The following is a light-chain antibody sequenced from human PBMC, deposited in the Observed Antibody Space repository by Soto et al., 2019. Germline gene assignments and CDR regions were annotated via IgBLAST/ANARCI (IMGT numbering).Light chain of an antibody. CDR2: GAS. CDR3: QQYNNWPPDRT. Sequence: EIVMTQSPATLSVSPGERATLSCRASQSVGSNLAWYQLKPGQAPRLLIYGASTRATGIPARFSGSGSGTDFTLTISSLQSEDFAIYFCQQYNNWPPDRTFGQGTKVKIK. CDR1: QSVGSN. V-gene: IGKV3-15*01. J-gene: IGKJ1*01.